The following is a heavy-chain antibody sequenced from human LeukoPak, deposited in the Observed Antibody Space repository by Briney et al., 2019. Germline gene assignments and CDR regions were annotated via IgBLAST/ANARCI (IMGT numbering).Heavy chain of an antibody. CDR2: MSPDGSDK. CDR3: VTSWRRQQRDY. J-gene: IGHJ4*02. CDR1: GFSFRDYW. Sequence: PGGSLRLSCAASGFSFRDYWMSWVRQAPGKGLEWVADMSPDGSDKTYVDSVKGRLTISRDNAKQSLYLQMDSLTAEDTAVYYCVTSWRRQQRDYWGQGTLVTVSS. D-gene: IGHD6-6*01. V-gene: IGHV3-7*01.